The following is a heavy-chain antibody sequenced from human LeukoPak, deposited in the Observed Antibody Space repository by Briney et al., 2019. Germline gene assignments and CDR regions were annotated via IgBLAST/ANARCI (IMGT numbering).Heavy chain of an antibody. J-gene: IGHJ5*02. CDR1: GGSISSYY. CDR3: ARDVMTSAHNWFDP. V-gene: IGHV4-59*01. Sequence: SETLSLTCTVSGGSISSYYWSWIRPPPGKGLEGIGYIYYSGSTNYNPSLKSRVTISVDTSKHQFSLKLSSVTAADTAVYYCARDVMTSAHNWFDPWGQGTLVTVSS. CDR2: IYYSGST. D-gene: IGHD2-21*01.